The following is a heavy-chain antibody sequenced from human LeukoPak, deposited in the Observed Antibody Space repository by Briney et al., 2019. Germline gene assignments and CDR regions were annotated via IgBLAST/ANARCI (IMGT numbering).Heavy chain of an antibody. CDR2: ISANNGNR. J-gene: IGHJ3*02. D-gene: IGHD1-26*01. V-gene: IGHV1-18*01. CDR1: GYTFTSYG. Sequence: ASVTVSCKASGYTFTSYGISWVRQAPGQGLEWMGWISANNGNRNYAQKLQGRVTMTTDTSTSTAYMELRSLRSDDTAVYYCARDGELYSGSKGLFDIWGQGTMVTVSS. CDR3: ARDGELYSGSKGLFDI.